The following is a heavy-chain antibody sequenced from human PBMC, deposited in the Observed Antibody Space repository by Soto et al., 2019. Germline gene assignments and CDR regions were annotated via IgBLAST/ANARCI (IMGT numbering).Heavy chain of an antibody. D-gene: IGHD6-6*01. CDR3: VRVERPHSTSGYYFDY. CDR2: IIPIFGTA. Sequence: QVQLVQSGAEVKKPGSSVKVSCKASGGTFSSYAISWVRQAPGQGLEWMGGIIPIFGTANYAQKFQGRVTITADESTSTAYMELSSLRSEDTAVYYCVRVERPHSTSGYYFDYWGQGTLVTVSS. J-gene: IGHJ4*02. CDR1: GGTFSSYA. V-gene: IGHV1-69*01.